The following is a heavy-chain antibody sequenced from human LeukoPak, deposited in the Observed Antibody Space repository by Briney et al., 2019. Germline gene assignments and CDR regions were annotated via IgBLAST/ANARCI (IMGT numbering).Heavy chain of an antibody. V-gene: IGHV3-20*04. D-gene: IGHD2-2*01. CDR2: INWNGGST. CDR3: ATQHTLWSPLDC. CDR1: GFTFDDYG. J-gene: IGHJ4*02. Sequence: GGSLRLSCAASGFTFDDYGMSWVRHAPGKGLEWVSGINWNGGSTGYADSMKGRFTISRDNAKNSLYLQMNSLRAEDTAVYYCATQHTLWSPLDCWGQGTLVTVSS.